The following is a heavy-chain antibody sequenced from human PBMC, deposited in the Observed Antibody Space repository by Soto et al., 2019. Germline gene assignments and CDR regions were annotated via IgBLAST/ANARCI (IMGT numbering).Heavy chain of an antibody. V-gene: IGHV5-51*01. Sequence: GESLKISCKGSGYSFTSYWIGWVRQMPGKGLEWMGIIYPGDSDTRYSPSFQGQVTISADKSISTAYLQWSSLKASDTAMYYCARGDYDILTGYYDHYYYYYGMDVWGQGTTVTVSS. CDR1: GYSFTSYW. CDR3: ARGDYDILTGYYDHYYYYYGMDV. CDR2: IYPGDSDT. J-gene: IGHJ6*02. D-gene: IGHD3-9*01.